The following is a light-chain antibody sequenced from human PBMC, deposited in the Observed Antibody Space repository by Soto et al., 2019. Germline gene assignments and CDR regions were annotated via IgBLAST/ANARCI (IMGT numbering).Light chain of an antibody. J-gene: IGKJ1*01. CDR2: GAS. CDR1: QSVSSSY. Sequence: EIVLTPSPRTLSLSPGERATLSCRASQSVSSSYLAWYQQKPGQAPRLLIYGASSRATGIPDRFSGSGSGTDFTLTISRLEPEDFAVYYCQQYGSSPWTFDQGTKVDIK. V-gene: IGKV3-20*01. CDR3: QQYGSSPWT.